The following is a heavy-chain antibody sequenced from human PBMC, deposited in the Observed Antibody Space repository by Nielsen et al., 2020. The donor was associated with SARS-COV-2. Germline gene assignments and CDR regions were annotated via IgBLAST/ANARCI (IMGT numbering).Heavy chain of an antibody. J-gene: IGHJ4*02. D-gene: IGHD1-26*01. Sequence: SETLSLTCTVSGGSISSGDYYWSWTRQPPGKGLEWIGYIYYSGSTYYNPSLKSRVTISVDTSKNQFSLKLSSVTAADTAVYYCARGAGKWADYWGQGTLVTVSS. CDR1: GGSISSGDYY. V-gene: IGHV4-30-4*01. CDR3: ARGAGKWADY. CDR2: IYYSGST.